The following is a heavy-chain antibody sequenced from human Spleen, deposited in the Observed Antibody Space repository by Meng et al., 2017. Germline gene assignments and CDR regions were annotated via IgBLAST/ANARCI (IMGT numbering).Heavy chain of an antibody. Sequence: QVQLQQWGAGLLKPSATLSLTCAVPGASLSTYYWGWIRQSPGKGLQWIGETNHRGSTKYNPSLKSRVTISVDTSKNQFSLKLTSVTAADTAVYYCARVSANGVFAEGGFDYWGQGTLVTVSS. CDR1: GASLSTYY. V-gene: IGHV4-34*01. D-gene: IGHD2-8*01. J-gene: IGHJ4*02. CDR3: ARVSANGVFAEGGFDY. CDR2: TNHRGST.